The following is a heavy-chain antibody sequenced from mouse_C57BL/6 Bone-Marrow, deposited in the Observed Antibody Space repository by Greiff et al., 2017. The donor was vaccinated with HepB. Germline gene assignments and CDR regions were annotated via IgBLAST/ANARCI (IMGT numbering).Heavy chain of an antibody. CDR2: IYPRSGNT. CDR3: ARMGRDGLRDY. V-gene: IGHV1-81*01. Sequence: VQLQQSGAELVRPGASVKLSCKASGYTFTSYGISWVKQSTGQGLEWIGEIYPRSGNTYYNEKFKGKATLTADKSSSTAYMELRSLTSEDSAVYFCARMGRDGLRDYWGQGTTLTVSS. CDR1: GYTFTSYG. D-gene: IGHD1-2*01. J-gene: IGHJ2*01.